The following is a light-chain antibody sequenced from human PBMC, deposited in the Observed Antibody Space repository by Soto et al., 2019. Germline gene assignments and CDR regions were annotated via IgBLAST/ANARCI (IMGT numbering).Light chain of an antibody. CDR3: RAYAGSSTGV. CDR2: EVY. J-gene: IGLJ2*01. CDR1: SSDVGGYNY. V-gene: IGLV2-8*01. Sequence: QSVPTQPPSASGSPGQSVTFSCTGTSSDVGGYNYVSWYQQYPGKAPKLMIYEVYKRHSGVPDRFSVSKSGNTASLTGSGLQPEDAADYYCRAYAGSSTGVFGGGTKLTVL.